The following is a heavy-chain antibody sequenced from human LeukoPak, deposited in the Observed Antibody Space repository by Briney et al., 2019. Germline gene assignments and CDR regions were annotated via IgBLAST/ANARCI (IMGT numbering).Heavy chain of an antibody. J-gene: IGHJ4*02. D-gene: IGHD1-26*01. V-gene: IGHV3-66*01. Sequence: GESLRLSCAASGFTVSSNYMSWVRQAPGKGLEWVSVIYSGGSTYYADSVKGRFTISRDNSKNTLYLQMNSLRAEDTAVYYCARAKTPYGATHFDYWGQGTLVTVSS. CDR1: GFTVSSNY. CDR2: IYSGGST. CDR3: ARAKTPYGATHFDY.